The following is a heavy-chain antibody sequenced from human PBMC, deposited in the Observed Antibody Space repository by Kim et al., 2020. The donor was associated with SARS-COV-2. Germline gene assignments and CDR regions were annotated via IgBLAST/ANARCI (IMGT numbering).Heavy chain of an antibody. Sequence: GGSLRLSCAASGFTFSSYAMHWVRQAPGKGLEWVAVISYDGSNKYYADSVKGRFTISRDNSKNTLYLQMNSLRAEDTAVYYCASPLGGSYYGALYWGQGTLVTVSS. V-gene: IGHV3-30*04. CDR3: ASPLGGSYYGALY. D-gene: IGHD1-26*01. J-gene: IGHJ4*02. CDR2: ISYDGSNK. CDR1: GFTFSSYA.